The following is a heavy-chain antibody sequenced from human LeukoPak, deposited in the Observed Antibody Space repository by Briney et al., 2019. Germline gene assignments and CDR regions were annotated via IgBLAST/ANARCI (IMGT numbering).Heavy chain of an antibody. CDR3: ARNGGYGDDFDY. Sequence: RASVKVSCKASGGTFSSYAISWVRQAPGQGLEWMGGIIPIFGTANYAQKFQGRVTITADESTSTAYMELSSLRSEDTAVYYCARNGGYGDDFDYWGQGTLVTVSS. D-gene: IGHD5-12*01. CDR2: IIPIFGTA. J-gene: IGHJ4*02. CDR1: GGTFSSYA. V-gene: IGHV1-69*01.